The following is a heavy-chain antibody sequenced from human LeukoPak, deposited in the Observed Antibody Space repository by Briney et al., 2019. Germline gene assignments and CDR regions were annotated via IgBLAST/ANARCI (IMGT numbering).Heavy chain of an antibody. J-gene: IGHJ2*01. D-gene: IGHD2-15*01. Sequence: PSETLSLTCTVSGGSISSGGYYWSWIRQPPGKGLECIGYIYHSGRTYDNPSLKSRVTISVDTSKNHLSLKLSSVTAADTAVYYCARGCSDDSCPNWYFDLWGRGTLVTVSS. V-gene: IGHV4-30-2*01. CDR3: ARGCSDDSCPNWYFDL. CDR2: IYHSGRT. CDR1: GGSISSGGYY.